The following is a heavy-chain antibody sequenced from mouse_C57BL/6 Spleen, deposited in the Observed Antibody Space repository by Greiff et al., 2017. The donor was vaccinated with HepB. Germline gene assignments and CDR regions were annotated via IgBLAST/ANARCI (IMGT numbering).Heavy chain of an antibody. CDR2: IDPSDSYT. CDR3: ARRAYYSNYRGAMDY. D-gene: IGHD2-5*01. Sequence: QVQLQQPGAELVKPGASVKLSCKASGYTFTSYWMQWVKQRPGQGLEWIGEIDPSDSYTNYNQKFKGKATLTVDTSSSTAYMQLSSLTSEDSAVYYCARRAYYSNYRGAMDYWGQGTSVTVSS. J-gene: IGHJ4*01. CDR1: GYTFTSYW. V-gene: IGHV1-50*01.